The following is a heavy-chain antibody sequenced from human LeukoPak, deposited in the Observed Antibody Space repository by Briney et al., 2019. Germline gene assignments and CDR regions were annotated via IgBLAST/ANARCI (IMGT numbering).Heavy chain of an antibody. CDR3: AKDIYGSGWYGLDGKPRPC. V-gene: IGHV3-9*01. J-gene: IGHJ4*02. Sequence: PGRSLRLSCAASGFTFDDYAMHWVRQAPGKGLEWVSGISWNSGSIGYADSVKGRFTISRDNAKNSLYLQMNSLRAEDTALYYCAKDIYGSGWYGLDGKPRPCWGQGTLVTVSS. CDR2: ISWNSGSI. CDR1: GFTFDDYA. D-gene: IGHD6-19*01.